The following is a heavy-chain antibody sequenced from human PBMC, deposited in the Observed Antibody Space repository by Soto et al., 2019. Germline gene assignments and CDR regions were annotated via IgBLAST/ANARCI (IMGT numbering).Heavy chain of an antibody. Sequence: QITLKESGPTLVKPTQTLTLTCTFSGFSLSTSGVGVGWIRQPPGKALEWLALIFWDDDKRYSPSLKSRLTITKDTSKNQVVLTMTNMDPVDTATYYCAHRLGYSYGGAFDIWGQGTMVTVSS. J-gene: IGHJ3*02. CDR3: AHRLGYSYGGAFDI. CDR2: IFWDDDK. V-gene: IGHV2-5*02. CDR1: GFSLSTSGVG. D-gene: IGHD5-18*01.